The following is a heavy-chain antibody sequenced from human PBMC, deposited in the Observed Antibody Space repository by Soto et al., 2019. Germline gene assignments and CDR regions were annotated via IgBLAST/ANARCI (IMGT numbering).Heavy chain of an antibody. CDR3: AKLSCTDGDCDYFDR. Sequence: GGSLRLSCIASGFAFSSYAMSWVRQTPGKGLEWVSALSGTGGSTYFLDSLKDRFTISRDNSKNTLYLQMYSLRAEDSGMYYCAKLSCTDGDCDYFDRWGPGTLVTVSS. J-gene: IGHJ4*02. CDR2: LSGTGGST. CDR1: GFAFSSYA. D-gene: IGHD2-21*01. V-gene: IGHV3-23*01.